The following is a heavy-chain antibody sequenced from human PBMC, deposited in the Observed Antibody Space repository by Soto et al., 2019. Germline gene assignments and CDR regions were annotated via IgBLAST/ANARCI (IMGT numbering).Heavy chain of an antibody. CDR2: IDNSGGIT. J-gene: IGHJ4*02. V-gene: IGHV3-23*05. CDR1: GFTFSTYA. D-gene: IGHD5-18*01. CDR3: AKGGYNYGFLFDC. Sequence: PGGSLRLSCAASGFTFSTYAMSWVRQAPGKGLEWVSTIDNSGGITYYADSMKGRFTISRDNSKNTLYLQMNSLRAEDTAVYYCAKGGYNYGFLFDCWGQGT.